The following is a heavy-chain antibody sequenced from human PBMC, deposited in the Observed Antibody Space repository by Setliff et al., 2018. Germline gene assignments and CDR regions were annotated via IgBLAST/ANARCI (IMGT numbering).Heavy chain of an antibody. CDR3: ARIGPSNWGIRGYNWLDP. J-gene: IGHJ5*02. CDR2: INPGGGSA. D-gene: IGHD6-13*01. V-gene: IGHV1-46*01. CDR1: GYTLIRHY. Sequence: GASVKVSCKATGYTLIRHYIHWVRQAPGQGPEWMGIINPGGGSASIVQKFQGRVTMTRDTSTSTIYMELASLIYDDTAVYYCARIGPSNWGIRGYNWLDPWGQGTLVTVSS.